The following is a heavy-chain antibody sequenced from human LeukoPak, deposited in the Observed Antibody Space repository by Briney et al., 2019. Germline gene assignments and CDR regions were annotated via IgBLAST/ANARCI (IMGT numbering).Heavy chain of an antibody. J-gene: IGHJ4*02. CDR2: ISSSSSYI. CDR3: AKSFWWFGEFSPFDY. V-gene: IGHV3-21*01. CDR1: GFTFSTYS. Sequence: GGSLRLSCAASGFTFSTYSMNRVRQAPGKGLEWVSSISSSSSYIYYVDSVKGRFTISRDNAKNSLYLQMNSLRAEDTAVYYCAKSFWWFGEFSPFDYWGQGTLVTVSS. D-gene: IGHD3-10*01.